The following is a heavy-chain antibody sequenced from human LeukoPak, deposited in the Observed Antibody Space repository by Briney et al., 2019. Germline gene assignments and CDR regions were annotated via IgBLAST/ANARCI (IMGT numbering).Heavy chain of an antibody. V-gene: IGHV1-2*02. CDR2: INPNSGGT. CDR3: ARAPLYSSNPKDLYYYYGMDV. J-gene: IGHJ6*02. Sequence: GASVKVSCKASGYTFTGYYMHWVRQAPGQGLEWMGWINPNSGGTNYAQKFQGRVTMTRDTSISTAYMELSSLRSEDTAVYYCARAPLYSSNPKDLYYYYGMDVWGQGTTVTVSS. CDR1: GYTFTGYY. D-gene: IGHD6-13*01.